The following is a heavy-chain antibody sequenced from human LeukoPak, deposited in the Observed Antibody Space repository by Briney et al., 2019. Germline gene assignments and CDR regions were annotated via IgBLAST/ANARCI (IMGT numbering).Heavy chain of an antibody. V-gene: IGHV3-30*18. CDR3: AKDLGYDSSGYFDY. J-gene: IGHJ4*02. Sequence: GGSLRLSCAASGFTFSSYGMHWVRQAPGKGLEWVAVISYDGSNKYYADSVKGRFTISRDNSKNTLYLQMNSLRAEDTAVCYCAKDLGYDSSGYFDYWGQGTLVTVSS. D-gene: IGHD3-22*01. CDR1: GFTFSSYG. CDR2: ISYDGSNK.